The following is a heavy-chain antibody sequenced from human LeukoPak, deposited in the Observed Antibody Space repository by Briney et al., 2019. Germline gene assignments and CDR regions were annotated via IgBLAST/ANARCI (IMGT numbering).Heavy chain of an antibody. Sequence: SETMSLTCTVSGGSISSYYWSWIRQPPGKGLEWIGYIYYSGSTNYNPSLKSRVTISVDTSKNQFSLKLSSVTAADTGVYYCARGWLWFGLDVWGKGTTVTVSS. CDR1: GGSISSYY. J-gene: IGHJ6*04. CDR3: ARGWLWFGLDV. CDR2: IYYSGST. V-gene: IGHV4-59*01. D-gene: IGHD3-10*01.